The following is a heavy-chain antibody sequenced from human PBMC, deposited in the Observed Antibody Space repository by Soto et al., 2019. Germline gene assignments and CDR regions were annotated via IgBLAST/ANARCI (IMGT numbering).Heavy chain of an antibody. V-gene: IGHV4-34*01. D-gene: IGHD5-18*01. J-gene: IGHJ5*02. CDR1: GGSFSGYI. Sequence: SETLSLTCAVSGGSFSGYIWTWIRQTPGKGLQWIGQINHSGSSIYNPSLKNRVTISVDTSKNRFSLKLSSVTAADTAVYYCARLGDTPYNWFDPWGQGTLVT. CDR2: INHSGSS. CDR3: ARLGDTPYNWFDP.